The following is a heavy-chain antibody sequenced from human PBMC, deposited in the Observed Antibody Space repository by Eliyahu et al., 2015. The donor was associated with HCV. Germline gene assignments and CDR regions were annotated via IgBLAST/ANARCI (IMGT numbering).Heavy chain of an antibody. V-gene: IGHV3-30*18. CDR3: AKDRSNYGADI. CDR1: GSASGSLG. Sequence: QVQLVESGGGVVQPGRSLRLSCAASGSASGSLGMHWVRQAPGKGLEWLAVITYDGSNKYYADSVKGRFTISRDNSKNTLFLQLNSLRGEDTAVYYCAKDRSNYGADIWGQGTMVTVSS. J-gene: IGHJ3*02. CDR2: ITYDGSNK. D-gene: IGHD3-10*01.